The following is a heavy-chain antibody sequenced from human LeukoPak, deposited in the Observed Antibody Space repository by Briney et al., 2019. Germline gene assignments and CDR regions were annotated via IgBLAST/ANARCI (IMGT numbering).Heavy chain of an antibody. CDR2: IYYSGST. CDR1: GGSISSGGYY. V-gene: IGHV4-31*03. Sequence: SETLSLTCTVSGGSISSGGYYWSCIRQHPGKGLEWIGYIYYSGSTYYNPSLKSRVTISVDTSKNQFSLKLSSVTAADTAVYYCARVGYSYGFDYWGQGTLVTVSS. CDR3: ARVGYSYGFDY. D-gene: IGHD5-18*01. J-gene: IGHJ4*02.